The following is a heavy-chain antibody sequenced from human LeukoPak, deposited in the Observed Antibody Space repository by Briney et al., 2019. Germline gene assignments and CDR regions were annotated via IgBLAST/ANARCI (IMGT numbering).Heavy chain of an antibody. CDR1: GGSISSYY. J-gene: IGHJ2*01. CDR3: ARGPYDYVWGSYRRTYWYFDL. Sequence: SETLSLTCTVSGGSISSYYWSRIRQPAGKGLEWIGRIYTSGSTNYNPSLKSRVTMSVDTSKNQFSLKLSSVTAADTAVYYCARGPYDYVWGSYRRTYWYFDLWGRGTLVTVSS. CDR2: IYTSGST. D-gene: IGHD3-16*02. V-gene: IGHV4-4*07.